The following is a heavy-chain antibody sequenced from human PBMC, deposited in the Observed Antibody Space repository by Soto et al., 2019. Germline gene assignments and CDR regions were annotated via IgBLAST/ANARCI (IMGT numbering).Heavy chain of an antibody. CDR3: ARVPLTDIAAADY. V-gene: IGHV4-61*01. Sequence: SETLSLTCTVSGGSVSSGSYYWSWIRQPPGKGLEWIGYIYYSGSTNYNPSLKSRVTISVDTSKNQFSLKLSPVTAADTAVYYCARVPLTDIAAADYWGQGTLVTVSS. CDR2: IYYSGST. D-gene: IGHD6-13*01. CDR1: GGSVSSGSYY. J-gene: IGHJ4*02.